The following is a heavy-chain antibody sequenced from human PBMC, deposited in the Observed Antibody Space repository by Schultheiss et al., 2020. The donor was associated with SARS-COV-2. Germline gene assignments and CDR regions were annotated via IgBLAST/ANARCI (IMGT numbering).Heavy chain of an antibody. CDR3: AREATVVTYYYYGMDV. V-gene: IGHV3-23*01. D-gene: IGHD4-23*01. CDR2: ISGSGGST. CDR1: GFTFSSYA. Sequence: GESLKISCAASGFTFSSYAMSWVRQAPGKGLEWVSAISGSGGSTYYADSVKGRFTISRDNSKNTLYLQMNSLRAEDTAVYYCAREATVVTYYYYGMDVWGQGTTVTVSS. J-gene: IGHJ6*02.